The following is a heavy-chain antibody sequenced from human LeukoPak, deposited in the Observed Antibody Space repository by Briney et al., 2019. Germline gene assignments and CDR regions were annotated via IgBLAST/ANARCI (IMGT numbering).Heavy chain of an antibody. Sequence: GGSLRLSCAASGFTFSSYAMRWVRQAPGKGLEWVSAISGSGGSTYYADSVKGRFTISRDNSKNTLYLQMNSLRAEDTAVYYCAKDSGYCSGGSCYKNYWGQGTLVTVSS. CDR2: ISGSGGST. J-gene: IGHJ4*02. CDR1: GFTFSSYA. V-gene: IGHV3-23*01. CDR3: AKDSGYCSGGSCYKNY. D-gene: IGHD2-15*01.